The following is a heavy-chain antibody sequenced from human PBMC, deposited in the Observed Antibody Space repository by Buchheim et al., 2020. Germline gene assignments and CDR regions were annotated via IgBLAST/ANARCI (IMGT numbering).Heavy chain of an antibody. D-gene: IGHD6-13*01. CDR3: ARDFRADTVLYSSSWYLVY. CDR2: ISYDGSNK. J-gene: IGHJ4*02. V-gene: IGHV3-30*04. CDR1: GFTFSSYA. Sequence: QVQLVESGGGVVQPGRSLRLSCAASGFTFSSYAMHWVRQAPGKGPEWVAVISYDGSNKYYADSVKGRFTISRDNSKNTLYLQMNSLRAEDTAVYYCARDFRADTVLYSSSWYLVYWGQGTL.